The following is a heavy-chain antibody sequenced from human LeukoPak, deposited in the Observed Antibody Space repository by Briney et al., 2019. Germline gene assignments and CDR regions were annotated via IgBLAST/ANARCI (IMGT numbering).Heavy chain of an antibody. CDR2: IRYDGSNK. V-gene: IGHV3-30*02. Sequence: GGSLRLSCAASGFTFSSYGMHWVRQAPGKGLEWVAFIRYDGSNKYYVGSVKGRFTISRDNSKNTLYLQMNSLRAEDTAVYYCASTMVRGVGPFGYWGQGTLVTVSS. CDR1: GFTFSSYG. D-gene: IGHD3-10*01. CDR3: ASTMVRGVGPFGY. J-gene: IGHJ4*02.